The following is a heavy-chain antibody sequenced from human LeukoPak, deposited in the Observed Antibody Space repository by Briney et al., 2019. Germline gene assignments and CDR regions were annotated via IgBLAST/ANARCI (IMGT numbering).Heavy chain of an antibody. V-gene: IGHV3-21*01. CDR2: ISSSSSYI. Sequence: GGSLRLSCAASGFTFSSYSMNWVRRAPGKGLEWVSSISSSSSYIYYADSVKGRFTISRDNAKNSLYLQMNSLRAEDTAVYYCARVYYDSSGPFDYWGQGTLVTVSS. CDR1: GFTFSSYS. CDR3: ARVYYDSSGPFDY. J-gene: IGHJ4*02. D-gene: IGHD3-22*01.